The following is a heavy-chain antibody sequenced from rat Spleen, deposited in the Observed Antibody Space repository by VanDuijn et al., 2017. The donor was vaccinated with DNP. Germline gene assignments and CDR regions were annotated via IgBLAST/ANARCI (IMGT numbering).Heavy chain of an antibody. CDR3: TTRGNYGGYDY. J-gene: IGHJ2*01. D-gene: IGHD1-11*01. CDR1: GFIFSAYA. Sequence: EVQLVESGGGLVQPGNSLRLSCAASGFIFSAYAMAWVRHSPKMGLEWVATIIYDGSSTFYRDSVTGRFTISRDFAKSTLYLQMDSLRSEDSATYYCTTRGNYGGYDYWGQGVMVTVSS. CDR2: IIYDGSST. V-gene: IGHV5S10*01.